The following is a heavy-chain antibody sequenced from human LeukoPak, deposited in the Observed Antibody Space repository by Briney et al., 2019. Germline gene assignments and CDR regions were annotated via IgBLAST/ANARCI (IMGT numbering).Heavy chain of an antibody. CDR3: ARARLVNWFDP. CDR1: GYTFTNYY. CDR2: INPSGGST. V-gene: IGHV1-46*01. Sequence: ASVKVSCKASGYTFTNYYMHWVRQAPGQGLEWMGIINPSGGSTSYAQKFQGRVTMTRDTSTSTVYMELSSPRSEDTAVYYCARARLVNWFDPWGQGTLVTVSS. J-gene: IGHJ5*02. D-gene: IGHD3-9*01.